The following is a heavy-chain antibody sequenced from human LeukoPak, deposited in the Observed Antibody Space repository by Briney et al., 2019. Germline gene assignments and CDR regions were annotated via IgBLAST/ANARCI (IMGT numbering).Heavy chain of an antibody. CDR2: ISSSSSYI. D-gene: IGHD3-22*01. CDR3: ARAQWEYYYDSSSPRPFDY. CDR1: GFTFSDSA. V-gene: IGHV3-21*01. Sequence: GGSLRLSCAASGFTFSDSAMHWVRQAPGKGLEWVSSISSSSSYIYYADSVEGRFTISRDNAKNSLYLQMNSLRAEDTAVYYCARAQWEYYYDSSSPRPFDYWGQGTLVTVSS. J-gene: IGHJ4*02.